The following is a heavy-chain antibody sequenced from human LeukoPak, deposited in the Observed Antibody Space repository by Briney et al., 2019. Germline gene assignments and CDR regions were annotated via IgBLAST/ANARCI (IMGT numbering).Heavy chain of an antibody. CDR2: IKQDGSEK. J-gene: IGHJ4*02. CDR3: VRGYCSGGSCYLIDY. CDR1: GFTFSSYW. Sequence: PGGSLRPSCAASGFTFSSYWMSWVRQAPGKGLEWVANIKQDGSEKYYVDSVKGRFTISRDNAKNSLYLQMNSLRAEDTAVYYCVRGYCSGGSCYLIDYWGQGTLVTVSS. D-gene: IGHD2-15*01. V-gene: IGHV3-7*01.